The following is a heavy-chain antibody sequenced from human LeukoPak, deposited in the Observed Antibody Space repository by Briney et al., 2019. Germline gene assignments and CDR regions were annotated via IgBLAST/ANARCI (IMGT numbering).Heavy chain of an antibody. D-gene: IGHD3-9*01. CDR1: GYSISSGYY. V-gene: IGHV4-38-2*02. CDR2: IYHSGST. Sequence: PSETLSLTCTVSGYSISSGYYWGWIRQPPGKGLEWIGSIYHSGSTYYNPSLKSRVTISVDTSKNQFSLKLSSVTAADTAVYYCARVHYDILTGPDFLDYWGQGTLVTVPS. J-gene: IGHJ4*02. CDR3: ARVHYDILTGPDFLDY.